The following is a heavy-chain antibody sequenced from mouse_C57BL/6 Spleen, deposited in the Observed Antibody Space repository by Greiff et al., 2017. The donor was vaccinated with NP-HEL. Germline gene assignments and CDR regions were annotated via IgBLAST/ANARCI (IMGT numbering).Heavy chain of an antibody. V-gene: IGHV1-80*01. Sequence: QVQLKESGAELVKPGASVKISCKASGYAFSSYWMNWVKQRPGKGLEWIGQIYPGDGDTNYNGKFKGKATLTADKSSSTAYMQLSSRTSEDSAVYFCARRPDRYFDVWGTGTTVTVSS. J-gene: IGHJ1*03. CDR1: GYAFSSYW. CDR2: IYPGDGDT. CDR3: ARRPDRYFDV.